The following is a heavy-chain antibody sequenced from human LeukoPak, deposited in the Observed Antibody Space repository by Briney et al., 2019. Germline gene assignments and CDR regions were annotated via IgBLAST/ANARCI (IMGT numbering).Heavy chain of an antibody. J-gene: IGHJ4*02. CDR3: AGGPFDY. Sequence: GGSLRLSCAASGFTFSSYAMHWVRQAPGKGLEYVSAISSNGGSTYYANSVKGRFTISRDNSKNTLYLQMGSLRAEDMAVYYCAGGPFDYWGQGTLVTVSS. CDR1: GFTFSSYA. V-gene: IGHV3-64*01. CDR2: ISSNGGST.